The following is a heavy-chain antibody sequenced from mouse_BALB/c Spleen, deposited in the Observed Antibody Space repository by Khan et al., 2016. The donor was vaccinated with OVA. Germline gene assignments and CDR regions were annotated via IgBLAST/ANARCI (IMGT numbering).Heavy chain of an antibody. CDR1: GFSLTDYG. V-gene: IGHV2-6-7*01. CDR2: IWGDGST. J-gene: IGHJ3*01. Sequence: VQLQESGPGLVAPSQSLSITCTVSGFSLTDYGINWIRQPPGKGLAWLGMIWGDGSTDYNSALKSRLSISKDNSKSQVFLKMNSLQTDDTARLYCARELRLGGFAYWGQGTLVTVSA. D-gene: IGHD1-2*01. CDR3: ARELRLGGFAY.